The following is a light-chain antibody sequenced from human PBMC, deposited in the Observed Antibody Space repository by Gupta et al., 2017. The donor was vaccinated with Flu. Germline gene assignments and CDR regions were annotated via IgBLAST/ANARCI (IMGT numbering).Light chain of an antibody. CDR3: CSYAGSYTPL. V-gene: IGLV2-11*01. CDR1: SSDVGGYNY. Sequence: QSALTQPRPVSRPPGQSVTISCTGTSSDVGGYNYVSWYQQHPGKAPKLMIYDVSKRPSGVPDRFSGSKSGNTASLTISGLQAEDEADYYCCSYAGSYTPLFGGGTKLTVL. J-gene: IGLJ2*01. CDR2: DVS.